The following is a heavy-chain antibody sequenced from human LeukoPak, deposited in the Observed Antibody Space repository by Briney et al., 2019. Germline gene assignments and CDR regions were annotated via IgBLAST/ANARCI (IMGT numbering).Heavy chain of an antibody. V-gene: IGHV3-74*01. CDR3: ASTTISPVGGMDV. CDR2: INTDGSNT. Sequence: GGSLRLSCAASGFTFSRLWMHWVRQAPGKGLVWVSRINTDGSNTIYADSVKGRFTISRDNAKNTLYLQVNSLRAEDTAVYYCASTTISPVGGMDVWGQGTTVTVSS. CDR1: GFTFSRLW. D-gene: IGHD2/OR15-2a*01. J-gene: IGHJ6*02.